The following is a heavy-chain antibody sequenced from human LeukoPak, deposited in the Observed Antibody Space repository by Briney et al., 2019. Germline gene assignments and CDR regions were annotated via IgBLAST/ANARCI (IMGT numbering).Heavy chain of an antibody. D-gene: IGHD3-10*01. Sequence: ASVKVSCKASGYTSTSYDINWVRQATGQGLEWMGWMNPNSGNTGYAQKFQGRVTMTRNTSISTAYMELSSLRSEDTAVYYCARSRITMVRGVTGLGYWGQGTLVTVSS. CDR3: ARSRITMVRGVTGLGY. J-gene: IGHJ4*02. V-gene: IGHV1-8*01. CDR2: MNPNSGNT. CDR1: GYTSTSYD.